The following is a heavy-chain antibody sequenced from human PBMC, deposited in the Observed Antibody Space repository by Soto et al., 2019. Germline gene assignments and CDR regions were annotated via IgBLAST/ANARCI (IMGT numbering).Heavy chain of an antibody. V-gene: IGHV4-30-4*01. CDR3: ARDVVTGTTTYTAS. CDR1: GGSISSGDYY. Sequence: SETLSLTCTVSGGSISSGDYYWSWIRQPPGKGLEWRGYIYYSGSTYYNPSLKSRVTISVDTSKNQFSLKLSSVTAADTAVYYCARDVVTGTTTYTASWGKGTLVTVSS. D-gene: IGHD1-7*01. CDR2: IYYSGST. J-gene: IGHJ5*02.